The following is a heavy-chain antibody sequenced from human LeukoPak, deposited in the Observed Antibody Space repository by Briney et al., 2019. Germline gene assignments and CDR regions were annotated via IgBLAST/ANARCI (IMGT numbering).Heavy chain of an antibody. CDR2: IYHSGST. Sequence: KSSETLSLTCAVSGGSISSGGYSWSWIRQPPGKGLEWIGYIYHSGSTYYNPSLKSRVTISVDRSKNQFSLKLSSVTAADTAVYYCARGQRVRSHWYFDLWGRGTLVTVSS. CDR1: GGSISSGGYS. CDR3: ARGQRVRSHWYFDL. D-gene: IGHD2-15*01. J-gene: IGHJ2*01. V-gene: IGHV4-30-2*01.